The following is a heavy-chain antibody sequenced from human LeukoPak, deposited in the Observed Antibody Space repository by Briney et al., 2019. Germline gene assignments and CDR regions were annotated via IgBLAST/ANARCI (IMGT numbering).Heavy chain of an antibody. CDR3: AKEGYILTGYYLDY. Sequence: GGSLRLSCAASGFTFDDYAMHWVRQAPGKGLEWVSSISWNSGNIGYADSVKGRFTISRDNAKNSLYLQMNSLRAEDTALYYCAKEGYILTGYYLDYWGQGTLVTVSS. J-gene: IGHJ4*02. V-gene: IGHV3-9*01. D-gene: IGHD3-9*01. CDR1: GFTFDDYA. CDR2: ISWNSGNI.